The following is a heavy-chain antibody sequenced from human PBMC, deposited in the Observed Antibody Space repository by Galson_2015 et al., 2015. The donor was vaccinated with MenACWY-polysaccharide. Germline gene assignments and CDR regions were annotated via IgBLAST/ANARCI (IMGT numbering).Heavy chain of an antibody. Sequence: SVKVSCKASGYTFTSYDINWVRQATGQGLEWMGWMNPNSGNTGYAQKFQGRVTMTRNTSISTAYMELSSLRSEDTAVYYCARGRSAQYYYYGMDVWGQGTLVTVSS. CDR2: MNPNSGNT. CDR3: ARGRSAQYYYYGMDV. J-gene: IGHJ6*02. CDR1: GYTFTSYD. V-gene: IGHV1-8*01.